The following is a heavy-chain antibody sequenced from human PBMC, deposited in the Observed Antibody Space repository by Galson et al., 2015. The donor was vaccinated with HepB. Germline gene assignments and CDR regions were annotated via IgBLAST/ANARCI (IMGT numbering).Heavy chain of an antibody. V-gene: IGHV1-2*04. CDR3: ARAAPSIAARGYVDV. Sequence: SVKVSCKASGYTFTGYYMHWVRQAPGQGLEWMGWINPNSGGTNYAQKFQGWVTMTRDTSISTAYMELSRLRSDDTAVYYCARAAPSIAARGYVDVWGQGTTVTVSS. CDR2: INPNSGGT. CDR1: GYTFTGYY. J-gene: IGHJ6*02. D-gene: IGHD6-6*01.